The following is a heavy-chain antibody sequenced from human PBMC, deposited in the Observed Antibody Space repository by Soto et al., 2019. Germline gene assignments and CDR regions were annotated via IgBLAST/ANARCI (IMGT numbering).Heavy chain of an antibody. CDR2: INIYNGMT. V-gene: IGHV1-18*01. J-gene: IGHJ4*02. Sequence: QVQLVQSGGEVKKPGASVTVSCKASGYTFINYHITWVRQAPGQGLEWMAWINIYNGMTDYAQKFQGRVTMTRDTATSTAYMELRNPGSADTAVYFCAKSPRGEMATDGGQGNLVTVSS. D-gene: IGHD5-12*01. CDR1: GYTFINYH. CDR3: AKSPRGEMATD.